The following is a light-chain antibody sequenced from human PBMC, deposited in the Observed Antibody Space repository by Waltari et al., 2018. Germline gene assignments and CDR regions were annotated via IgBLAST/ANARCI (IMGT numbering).Light chain of an antibody. V-gene: IGKV3-11*01. CDR1: QSVNDY. J-gene: IGKJ4*01. CDR3: QQRSNWPLT. CDR2: DAS. Sequence: EVVLTQSPATLSLSPGERATLSCSASQSVNDYLAWYQQKPGQAPRLLMYDASNRATGIPARFSGSGSGTDFTLTISSLESEDFAVYYCQQRSNWPLTFGGGTKVEIK.